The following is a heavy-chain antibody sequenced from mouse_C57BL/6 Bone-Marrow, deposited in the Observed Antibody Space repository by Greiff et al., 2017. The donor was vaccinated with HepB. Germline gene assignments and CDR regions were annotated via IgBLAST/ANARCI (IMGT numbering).Heavy chain of an antibody. J-gene: IGHJ4*01. V-gene: IGHV5-6*02. CDR1: GFTFSSYG. Sequence: EVMLVESGGDLVKPGGSLKLSCAASGFTFSSYGMSWVRQTPDKRLEWVATISSGGSYTYYPDSVKGRFTISRDNAKNTLYLQMSSLKSEDTAMYYCARQPYAMDYWGQGTSVTVSS. CDR3: ARQPYAMDY. CDR2: ISSGGSYT.